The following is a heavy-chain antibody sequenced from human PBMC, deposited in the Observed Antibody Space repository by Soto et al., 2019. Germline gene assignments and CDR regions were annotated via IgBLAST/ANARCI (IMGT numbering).Heavy chain of an antibody. V-gene: IGHV4-39*01. Sequence: SETLSLTCTVSGGSISSSSYYWGWIRQPPGKGLEWIGSIYYSGSTYYNPSLKSRVTISVDTSKNQFSLKLSSVTAADTAVYYCARGAAGDYYYYYMDVWGKGTTVTVSS. CDR2: IYYSGST. CDR3: ARGAAGDYYYYYMDV. CDR1: GGSISSSSYY. D-gene: IGHD6-13*01. J-gene: IGHJ6*03.